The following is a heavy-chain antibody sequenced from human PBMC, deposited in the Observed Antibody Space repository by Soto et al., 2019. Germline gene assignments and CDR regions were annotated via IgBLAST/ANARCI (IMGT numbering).Heavy chain of an antibody. Sequence: PGGSLILSCAASGFPFSSYSMSWVRPAPGKGLEWVSAISGSGGSTYYADSVKGRFTISRDNSKNTLYLQMNSLRAEDSAMYYCARLTLAHDSSGYHIFDYWGLGTLVTVSS. CDR2: ISGSGGST. CDR3: ARLTLAHDSSGYHIFDY. CDR1: GFPFSSYS. V-gene: IGHV3-23*01. J-gene: IGHJ4*02. D-gene: IGHD3-22*01.